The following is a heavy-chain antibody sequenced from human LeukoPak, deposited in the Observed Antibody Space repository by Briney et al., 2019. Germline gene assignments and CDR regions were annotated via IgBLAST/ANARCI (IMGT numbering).Heavy chain of an antibody. V-gene: IGHV1-69*05. D-gene: IGHD6-13*01. CDR3: ARDSWGSSWLGVDY. J-gene: IGHJ4*02. Sequence: SVKVSCKASGGTFSSYAISWVRQAPGQGLEWMGGIIPIFGTANYAQKFQGRVTITTDESTSTAYMELSSLRSEDTAVYYCARDSWGSSWLGVDYWGQGSLVTVSS. CDR1: GGTFSSYA. CDR2: IIPIFGTA.